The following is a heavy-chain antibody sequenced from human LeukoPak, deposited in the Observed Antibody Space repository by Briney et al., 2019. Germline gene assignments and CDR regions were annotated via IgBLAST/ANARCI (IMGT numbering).Heavy chain of an antibody. D-gene: IGHD4-23*01. CDR1: GGSFSGYY. CDR3: ARGTFLGRGDYGGDYDY. Sequence: SETLSLTCAVYGGSFSGYYWSWIRQPPGKGLEWIGEINHSGSTNYNPSLKSRVTISVDTSKNQFSLKLSSVTAADTAVYYCARGTFLGRGDYGGDYDYWGQGTLVTVSS. V-gene: IGHV4-34*01. CDR2: INHSGST. J-gene: IGHJ4*02.